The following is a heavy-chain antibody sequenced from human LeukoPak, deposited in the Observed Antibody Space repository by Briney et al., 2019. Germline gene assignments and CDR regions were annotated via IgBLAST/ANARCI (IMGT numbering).Heavy chain of an antibody. V-gene: IGHV3-20*04. Sequence: PGGSLRLSCAASGFTFDDYGMSWVRRAPGKGLEWVSGINWNGGSTGYADSVKGRFTISRDSAKDSLYLQMNSLRAEDTAVYYCAKDRSIAAGDDAFDIWGQGTMVTVSS. CDR2: INWNGGST. CDR3: AKDRSIAAGDDAFDI. D-gene: IGHD6-13*01. CDR1: GFTFDDYG. J-gene: IGHJ3*02.